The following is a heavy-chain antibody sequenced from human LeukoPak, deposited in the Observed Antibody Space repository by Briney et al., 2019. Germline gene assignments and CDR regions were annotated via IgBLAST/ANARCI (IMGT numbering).Heavy chain of an antibody. J-gene: IGHJ4*02. CDR3: VKDPLRWNDVPYFDY. D-gene: IGHD1-1*01. CDR1: GFTFSNHA. CDR2: IGGGGGDR. Sequence: GGSLRLSCAVSGFTFSNHAMSWVRQAPGKGLEWVSTIGGGGGDRYYADSVKGRFTISRDNSKNTLYLQMSSLRAEDTAVYYCVKDPLRWNDVPYFDYWGQGTLVTVSS. V-gene: IGHV3-23*01.